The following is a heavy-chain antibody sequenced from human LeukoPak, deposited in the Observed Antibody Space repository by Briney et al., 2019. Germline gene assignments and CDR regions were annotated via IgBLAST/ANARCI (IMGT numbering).Heavy chain of an antibody. CDR2: IIPIFGTA. J-gene: IGHJ3*02. V-gene: IGHV1-69*06. CDR1: GYTFTSYG. Sequence: ASVKVSCKASGYTFTSYGISWVRQAPGQGLEWMGGIIPIFGTANYAQKFQGRVTITADKSTSTAYMELSSLRSEDTAVYYCARDNRIAADAFDIWGQGTMVTVSS. CDR3: ARDNRIAADAFDI. D-gene: IGHD6-13*01.